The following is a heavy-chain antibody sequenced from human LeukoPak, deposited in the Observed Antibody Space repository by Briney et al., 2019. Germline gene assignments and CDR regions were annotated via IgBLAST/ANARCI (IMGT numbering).Heavy chain of an antibody. CDR2: INPNSGGP. V-gene: IGHV1-2*02. J-gene: IGHJ5*02. CDR1: GYTFTSYD. D-gene: IGHD3-16*01. CDR3: ARDVSAGGTNWFDP. Sequence: GASVKVSCKASGYTFTSYDINWVRQAPGQGLEWMGWINPNSGGPNYAQKFQGRVTMTRDTSISTAYMEMSRLRSDDTAVYYCARDVSAGGTNWFDPWGQGTLVTVSS.